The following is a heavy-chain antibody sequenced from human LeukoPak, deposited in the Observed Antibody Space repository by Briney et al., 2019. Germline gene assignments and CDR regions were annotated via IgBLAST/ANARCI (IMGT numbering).Heavy chain of an antibody. CDR3: AVLHINWAAAGTDGMDV. CDR2: INSDGSST. CDR1: GFIFSNYW. Sequence: GGSLRLSCAASGFIFSNYWMHWVRQAPGKGLVWVSRINSDGSSTSYADSVKGRFTISRDNAKNTLYLQMNSLRAEDTAVYYCAVLHINWAAAGTDGMDVWGQGTTVTVSS. V-gene: IGHV3-74*01. J-gene: IGHJ6*02. D-gene: IGHD6-13*01.